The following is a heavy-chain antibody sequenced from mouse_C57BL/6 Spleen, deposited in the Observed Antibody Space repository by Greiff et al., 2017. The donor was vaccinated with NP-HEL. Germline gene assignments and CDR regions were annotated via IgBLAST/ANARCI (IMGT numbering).Heavy chain of an antibody. CDR3: ARDYYGRSYSY. CDR1: GYSITSGYY. CDR2: ISYDGSN. J-gene: IGHJ2*01. V-gene: IGHV3-6*01. Sequence: EVKLQESGPGLVKPSQSLSLTCSVTGYSITSGYYWNWLRQFPGNKLEWMGYISYDGSNNYNPSLKNRISITRDTSKNQFFLKLNSVTTEDTATYYCARDYYGRSYSYWGQGTTLTVSS. D-gene: IGHD1-1*01.